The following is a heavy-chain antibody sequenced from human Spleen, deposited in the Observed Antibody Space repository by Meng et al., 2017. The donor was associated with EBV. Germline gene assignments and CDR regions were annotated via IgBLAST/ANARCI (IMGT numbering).Heavy chain of an antibody. CDR2: IYNSGHT. CDR3: ATAHCSGGGCPGGS. CDR1: GDSIDSINW. J-gene: IGHJ5*02. D-gene: IGHD2-15*01. V-gene: IGHV4-4*02. Sequence: QVQLQEAGPGLVKPSGTLSLTCAVSGDSIDSINWWNWVRQPPGKGLEWIGEIYNSGHTNYNPSLRSRVIMSVDKSKNQFSLDLTSVTAADTAIYYCATAHCSGGGCPGGSWGQGTLVTVSS.